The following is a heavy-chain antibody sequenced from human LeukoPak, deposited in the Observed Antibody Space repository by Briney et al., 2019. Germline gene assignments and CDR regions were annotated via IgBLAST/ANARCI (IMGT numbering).Heavy chain of an antibody. CDR3: ARMYPTENWFDP. V-gene: IGHV4-39*01. J-gene: IGHJ5*02. CDR1: GGSISSSSYY. D-gene: IGHD1-14*01. Sequence: SETLSLTCTVSGGSISSSSYYWGWIRQPPGKGLEWIGGIYYSGSTYYNPSLKSRVTISVDTSKNQFSLKLSSVTAADTAVYYCARMYPTENWFDPWGQGTLVTVSS. CDR2: IYYSGST.